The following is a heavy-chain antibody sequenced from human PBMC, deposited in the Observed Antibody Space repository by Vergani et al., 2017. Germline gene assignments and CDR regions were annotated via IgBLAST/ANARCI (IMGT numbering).Heavy chain of an antibody. CDR2: IRGSGESV. V-gene: IGHV3-23*04. Sequence: VQLVESGGGLVKPGGSLRLSCAASGFTFSNYAMTWVRQAPGKGLEWVSAIRGSGESVYYADSVEGRFTISRDNAKNSLYLQMNSLRAEDTALYYCAKVSGGSFTRGAFDIWGQGTMVTVSS. CDR3: AKVSGGSFTRGAFDI. CDR1: GFTFSNYA. D-gene: IGHD2-15*01. J-gene: IGHJ3*02.